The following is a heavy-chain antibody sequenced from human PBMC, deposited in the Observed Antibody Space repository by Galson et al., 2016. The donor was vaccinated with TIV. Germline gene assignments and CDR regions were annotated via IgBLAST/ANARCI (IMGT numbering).Heavy chain of an antibody. CDR3: AREQNYALYV. Sequence: SLRLSCAASGFIFSDYAMNWARQTPGKGLEWISYISRSGGHSFYAESVKGRFTVSRDSLDKSVFLQMNSLRDEDTAVYFCAREQNYALYVWGPGTMVTVSS. CDR1: GFIFSDYA. CDR2: ISRSGGHS. J-gene: IGHJ6*02. V-gene: IGHV3-48*02. D-gene: IGHD1-7*01.